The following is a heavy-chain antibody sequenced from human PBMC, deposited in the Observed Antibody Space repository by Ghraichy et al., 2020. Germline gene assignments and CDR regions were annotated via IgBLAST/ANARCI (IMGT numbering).Heavy chain of an antibody. Sequence: SVKVSCRTSGFDFSNSAVQWVRQARGQPLEWVGWIVVGRGNTNYAQTLQGRVTITRDMSTSTAYLELSSLRPEDTAVYYCAAERYSSGWYQCCAFEIWGQGTLVTVSS. CDR1: GFDFSNSA. V-gene: IGHV1-58*01. CDR3: AAERYSSGWYQCCAFEI. CDR2: IVVGRGNT. J-gene: IGHJ3*02. D-gene: IGHD6-19*01.